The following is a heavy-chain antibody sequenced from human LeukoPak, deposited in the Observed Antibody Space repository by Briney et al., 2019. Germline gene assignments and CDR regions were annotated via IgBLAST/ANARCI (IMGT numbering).Heavy chain of an antibody. D-gene: IGHD6-13*01. CDR1: GYTFTSYG. J-gene: IGHJ3*02. CDR3: ARDAAGIAAAGTGFDI. V-gene: IGHV1-18*01. CDR2: ISAYNGNT. Sequence: GAPVKVSCKASGYTFTSYGISWVRQAPGQGLEWMGWISAYNGNTNYAQKLQGRVTMTTDTSTSTAYMELRSLRSDDTAVYYCARDAAGIAAAGTGFDIWGQGTMVTVSS.